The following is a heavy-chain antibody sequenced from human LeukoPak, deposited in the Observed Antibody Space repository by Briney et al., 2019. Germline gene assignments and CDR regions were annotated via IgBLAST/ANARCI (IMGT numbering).Heavy chain of an antibody. D-gene: IGHD3-3*01. CDR3: ARANEYYDFWSGYYRQYYFDY. J-gene: IGHJ4*02. Sequence: ASVKVSCKASGYTFTGYYMHWVRQAPGQGLEWMGWINPNGGGTNYAQKFQGRVTMTRDTSISTAYMEVSRLRSDDTAVYYCARANEYYDFWSGYYRQYYFDYWGQGTLVTVSS. CDR2: INPNGGGT. V-gene: IGHV1-2*02. CDR1: GYTFTGYY.